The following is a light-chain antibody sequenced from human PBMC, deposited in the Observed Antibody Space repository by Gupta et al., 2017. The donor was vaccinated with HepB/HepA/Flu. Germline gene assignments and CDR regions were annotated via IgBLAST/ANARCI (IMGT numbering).Light chain of an antibody. J-gene: IGLJ3*02. CDR1: RSDIGDYRY. V-gene: IGLV2-14*03. CDR3: SASTSSSTDWI. CDR2: DVN. Sequence: QSALTQPASVSGSPGQSITISCTGTRSDIGDYRYVSWYQHHPGKAPRLILYDVNNRPSGVSSRFSGSKSGFTASLAISGLQPEDEAEYYCSASTSSSTDWIFGGGTKLTVL.